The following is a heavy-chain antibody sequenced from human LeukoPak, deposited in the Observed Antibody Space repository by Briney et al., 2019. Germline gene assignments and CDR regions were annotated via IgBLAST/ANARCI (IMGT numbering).Heavy chain of an antibody. J-gene: IGHJ6*02. CDR2: FDPEDGET. Sequence: ASVKVSCKVSGYTLTELSMHWVRQAPGKGLEWMGGFDPEDGETIYAQKFQGRVTMTEDTSTDTAYMELSSLRSEDTAVYYCAINSDIVGDYGMDVWGQGTTVTVSS. CDR3: AINSDIVGDYGMDV. CDR1: GYTLTELS. D-gene: IGHD2-15*01. V-gene: IGHV1-24*01.